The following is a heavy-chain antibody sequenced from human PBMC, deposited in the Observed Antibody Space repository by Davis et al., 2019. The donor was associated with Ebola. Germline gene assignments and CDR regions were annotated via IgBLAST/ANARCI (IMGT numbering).Heavy chain of an antibody. V-gene: IGHV4-39*07. D-gene: IGHD2-2*01. CDR1: GGSISSSSYY. Sequence: SETLSLTCTVSGGSISSSSYYWGWIRQPPGKGLEWIGSIYYSGSTNYNPSLKSRVTISVDTSKNQFSLKLSSVTAADTAVYYCARVRCSSTSCPFDYWGQGTLVTVSS. J-gene: IGHJ4*02. CDR2: IYYSGST. CDR3: ARVRCSSTSCPFDY.